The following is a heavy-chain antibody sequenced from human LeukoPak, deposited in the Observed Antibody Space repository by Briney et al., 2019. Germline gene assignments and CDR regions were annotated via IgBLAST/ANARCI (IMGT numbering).Heavy chain of an antibody. CDR1: GGSISPYY. Sequence: SSETLSLTCSVPGGSISPYYWSWFRQPPGKGREWIGYIFHSGITTYNPSLKSRVTISLDSSKNQFFLRLTSVTAADTTMYYCARAETLAAIYFDFWGQGSLVTVSS. V-gene: IGHV4-59*01. D-gene: IGHD6-25*01. CDR3: ARAETLAAIYFDF. CDR2: IFHSGIT. J-gene: IGHJ4*02.